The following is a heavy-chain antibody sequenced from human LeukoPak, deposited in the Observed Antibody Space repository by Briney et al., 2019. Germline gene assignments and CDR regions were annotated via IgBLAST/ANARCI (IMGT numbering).Heavy chain of an antibody. D-gene: IGHD1-26*01. J-gene: IGHJ4*02. CDR1: GFTFNNYA. CDR3: AKVGGSYGY. V-gene: IGHV3-23*01. CDR2: ITGSGDTT. Sequence: PGGSLRLSCAASGFTFNNYAMSWVRQAPGKGLQWVSTITGSGDTTYYADSVKGRFTISRDNSKNTLYLQINSLRAEDTAIYYCAKVGGSYGYWGQGTLVTVSS.